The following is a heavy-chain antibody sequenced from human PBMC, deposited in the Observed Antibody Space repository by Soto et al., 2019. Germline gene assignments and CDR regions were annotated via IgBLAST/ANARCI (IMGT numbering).Heavy chain of an antibody. V-gene: IGHV4-59*01. CDR2: VDYSGST. Sequence: SETLSLTCTVSGGSMSSYYWSWIRLAPGKGLEWIGYVDYSGSTNYNPSLNSRVTILLDTSKNQFSLRLRSVTAADMAIYYCARDRYGERMVRGVITGYYYGLDVWGQGTTVTVSS. CDR1: GGSMSSYY. J-gene: IGHJ6*02. D-gene: IGHD3-10*01. CDR3: ARDRYGERMVRGVITGYYYGLDV.